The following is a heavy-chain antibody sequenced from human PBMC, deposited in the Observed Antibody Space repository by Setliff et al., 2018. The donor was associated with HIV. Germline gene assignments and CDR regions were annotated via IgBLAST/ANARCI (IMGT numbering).Heavy chain of an antibody. CDR3: SRDVGVPGRGNALEY. Sequence: ASVKVSCKASGYTLGGNYMHWVRQDPGQGREWMGWIDPNSGGTNYAQKFEGRVTMTRDTTVNTVYIEVSSLISDDTAVYYCSRDVGVPGRGNALEYWGQGIPVTVSS. CDR1: GYTLGGNY. CDR2: IDPNSGGT. D-gene: IGHD3-10*01. V-gene: IGHV1-2*02. J-gene: IGHJ4*02.